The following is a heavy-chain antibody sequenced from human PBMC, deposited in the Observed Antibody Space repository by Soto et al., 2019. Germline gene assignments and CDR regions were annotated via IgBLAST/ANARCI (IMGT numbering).Heavy chain of an antibody. Sequence: SETLSLTCTVSGGSISSSSYYWGWIRQPPGKGLEWIGSVYYSGSTYYNPSLKSRVTISVDTSKNQFSLKLSSVTAADTAVYYCAILTVTANYYYYYGMDVWGQGTTVTVSS. D-gene: IGHD4-4*01. CDR2: VYYSGST. J-gene: IGHJ6*02. CDR3: AILTVTANYYYYYGMDV. CDR1: GGSISSSSYY. V-gene: IGHV4-39*01.